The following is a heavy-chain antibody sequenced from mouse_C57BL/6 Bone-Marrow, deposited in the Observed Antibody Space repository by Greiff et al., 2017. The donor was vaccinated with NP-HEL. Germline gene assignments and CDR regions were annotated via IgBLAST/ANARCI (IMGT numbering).Heavy chain of an antibody. J-gene: IGHJ3*01. CDR3: TGEGYYGSSSFAY. D-gene: IGHD1-1*01. Sequence: EVKLMESGGGLVQPGGSMKLSCVASGFTFSNYWMNWVRQSPEKGLEWVAQIRLKSDNYATHYAESVKGRFTISRDDSKSSVYLQMNNLRAEDTGIYYCTGEGYYGSSSFAYWGQGTLVTVSA. V-gene: IGHV6-3*01. CDR1: GFTFSNYW. CDR2: IRLKSDNYAT.